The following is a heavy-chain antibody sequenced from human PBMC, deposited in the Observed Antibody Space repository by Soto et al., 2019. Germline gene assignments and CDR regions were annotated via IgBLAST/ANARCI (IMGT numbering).Heavy chain of an antibody. CDR1: GFTFDDYA. D-gene: IGHD1-26*01. V-gene: IGHV3-9*01. Sequence: EVQLVESGGGLVQPGRSLRLSCAASGFTFDDYAMHWVRQAPGKGLEWVSGISWNSGSIGYADSVKGRFTISRDNAKNSLYLQMNSLRAEDTAVYYCVKEVGANSDHWGQGTLVTVSS. CDR2: ISWNSGSI. J-gene: IGHJ5*02. CDR3: VKEVGANSDH.